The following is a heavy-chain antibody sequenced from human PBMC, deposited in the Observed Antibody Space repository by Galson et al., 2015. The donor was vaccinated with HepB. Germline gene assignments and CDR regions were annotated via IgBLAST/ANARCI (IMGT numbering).Heavy chain of an antibody. CDR3: ASFRITMVRGRNYYGVDV. D-gene: IGHD3-10*01. Sequence: SLRLSCAASGFSFSTYWMRWVRQAPGKGLVWVSRISSDVSSTTYADSVKGRFTISRDNAKNTLYLQMNSLRAEDTAVYYCASFRITMVRGRNYYGVDVWGQGTTVTVSS. CDR2: ISSDVSST. J-gene: IGHJ6*02. V-gene: IGHV3-74*01. CDR1: GFSFSTYW.